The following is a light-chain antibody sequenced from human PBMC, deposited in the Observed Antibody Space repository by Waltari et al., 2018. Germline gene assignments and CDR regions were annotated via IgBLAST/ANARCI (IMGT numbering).Light chain of an antibody. CDR3: AAWDDSLNGHWE. J-gene: IGLJ2*01. CDR1: SSNIGNNI. Sequence: QSVLTQPPSASGTPGQRVTISCSGSSSNIGNNIVNWYRQVQGTTPKLLIYRNEKRPSGVPYRFSGSNAGTSAYLAISGLRSEDEADYFCAAWDDSLNGHWEFGGGTKLTVL. CDR2: RNE. V-gene: IGLV1-44*01.